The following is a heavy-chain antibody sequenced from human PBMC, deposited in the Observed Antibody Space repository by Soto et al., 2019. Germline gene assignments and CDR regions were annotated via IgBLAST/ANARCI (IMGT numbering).Heavy chain of an antibody. V-gene: IGHV3-30*18. CDR1: GFTFSSYG. D-gene: IGHD3-22*01. Sequence: QVQLVESGGGVVQPGRSLRLSCAASGFTFSSYGMHWVRQAPCKGLEWVAIISYDGNYKYYADSVKGRFTISRDNSKNTLYLQMNSLRAEDTAVYYCGKVSTYYYDSTFDYWGQGTLVTVSS. J-gene: IGHJ4*02. CDR3: GKVSTYYYDSTFDY. CDR2: ISYDGNYK.